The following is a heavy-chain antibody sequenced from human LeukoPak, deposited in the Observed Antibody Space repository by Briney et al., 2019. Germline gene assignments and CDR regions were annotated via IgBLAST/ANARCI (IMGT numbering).Heavy chain of an antibody. J-gene: IGHJ4*02. D-gene: IGHD2-21*02. CDR1: GFTSSSYS. Sequence: GGSLRLSCAASGFTSSSYSMNWVRQAPGKGLEWVSSISSSSSYIYYADSVKDRATISRDNAKNSLYLQMNSLRAVDTAVYYCARPAYCGGNCYYFPDYWGQGTLVPVSS. CDR3: ARPAYCGGNCYYFPDY. CDR2: ISSSSSYI. V-gene: IGHV3-21*01.